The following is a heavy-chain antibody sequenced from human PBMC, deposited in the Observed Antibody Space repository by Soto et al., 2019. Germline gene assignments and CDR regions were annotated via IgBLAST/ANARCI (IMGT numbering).Heavy chain of an antibody. Sequence: QVQLVQSGAEVKKPGASVKVSCKASGYTFTSYYMHWVRQAPGQGLEWMGIINPSGGSTSYAQKFQGRGTMTRDTSTSTVYMELSSLRSEDTAVYYCATWGGMTTRYLDYYGMDVWGQGTTVTVSS. CDR3: ATWGGMTTRYLDYYGMDV. CDR2: INPSGGST. CDR1: GYTFTSYY. D-gene: IGHD4-17*01. V-gene: IGHV1-46*01. J-gene: IGHJ6*02.